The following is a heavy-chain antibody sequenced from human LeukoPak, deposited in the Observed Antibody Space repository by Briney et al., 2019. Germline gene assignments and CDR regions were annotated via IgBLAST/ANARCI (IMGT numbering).Heavy chain of an antibody. Sequence: KPSETLSLTCTVSGGSISSSSYYWGWIRQPPGKGLEWFGSIYYSGSTYYNPSLKSRVTISVDTSKNQFSLKLSSVTAADTAVYYCAREEGTGFVVVPAAVDYWGQGTLVTVSS. D-gene: IGHD2-2*01. CDR3: AREEGTGFVVVPAAVDY. CDR2: IYYSGST. J-gene: IGHJ4*02. CDR1: GGSISSSSYY. V-gene: IGHV4-39*07.